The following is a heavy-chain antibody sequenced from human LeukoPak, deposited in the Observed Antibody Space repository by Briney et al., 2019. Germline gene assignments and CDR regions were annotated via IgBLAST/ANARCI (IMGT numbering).Heavy chain of an antibody. D-gene: IGHD2-15*01. V-gene: IGHV5-51*01. CDR1: GYSFTSYW. CDR3: ARSNVVVVAAYSFGLNAFDI. CDR2: IYPGDSDT. Sequence: PGESLKISCKGSGYSFTSYWIGWVRQMPGKGLEWMGIIYPGDSDTRYSPSFQGQVTISADKSISTAYLQWSSLKASDTAMYYCARSNVVVVAAYSFGLNAFDIWGQGTMVTVSS. J-gene: IGHJ3*02.